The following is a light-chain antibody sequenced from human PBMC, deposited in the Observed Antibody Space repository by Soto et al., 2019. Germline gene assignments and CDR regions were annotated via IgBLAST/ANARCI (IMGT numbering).Light chain of an antibody. CDR2: EGS. CDR1: SSDVGSYNL. J-gene: IGLJ2*01. CDR3: CSYAGSSTDVV. V-gene: IGLV2-23*01. Sequence: QSALTQPASVSGSPGQSITISCTGTSSDVGSYNLVSWYQQHPGKAPKLMIYEGSKRPSGVSNRFSGSKSGNTASLTISGLQXEDEADYYCCSYAGSSTDVVFGGGTKLTVL.